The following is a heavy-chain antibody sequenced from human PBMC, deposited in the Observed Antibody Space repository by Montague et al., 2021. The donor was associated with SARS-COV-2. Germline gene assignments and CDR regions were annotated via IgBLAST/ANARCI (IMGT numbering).Heavy chain of an antibody. J-gene: IGHJ4*02. CDR1: GGSTNNFY. CDR2: LYYSGST. D-gene: IGHD2-15*01. Sequence: SETLSLTCIVSGGSTNNFYWSWIRQPPGKGLEWIGYLYYSGSTKYNPSLRSRATISLDTSKKQFSLKVHSVTAADTAVYYCARHVRDLLPFYHRGQGTLVTVSS. CDR3: ARHVRDLLPFYH. V-gene: IGHV4-59*08.